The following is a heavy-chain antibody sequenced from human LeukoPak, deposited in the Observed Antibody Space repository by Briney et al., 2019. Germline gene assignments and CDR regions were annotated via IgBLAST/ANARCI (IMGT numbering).Heavy chain of an antibody. J-gene: IGHJ4*02. CDR3: ARIISARLYYFDY. CDR2: ISAYNGNT. D-gene: IGHD6-25*01. CDR1: GYTFTGYG. V-gene: IGHV1-18*01. Sequence: ASVKVTCKASGYTFTGYGISWVRQAPGQGLEWMGWISAYNGNTNYAQKLQGRVTMTTDTSTSTAYMELRSLRSDDTAVYYRARIISARLYYFDYWGQGTLVTVSS.